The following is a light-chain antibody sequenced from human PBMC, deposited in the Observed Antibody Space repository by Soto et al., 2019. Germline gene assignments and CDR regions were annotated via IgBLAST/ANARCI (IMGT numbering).Light chain of an antibody. CDR3: MQSTQLPPT. CDR2: EVS. CDR1: QSLLHITGETF. Sequence: DVVMTQTPLSLAVAPGQPASISCKSSQSLLHITGETFLFWYLQKPGQSPQLLIYEVSTRVSGVPDRFSGSGSGTDFTLEISRVETDDVGIYYCMQSTQLPPTFGQGTRLGIE. V-gene: IGKV2D-29*02. J-gene: IGKJ5*01.